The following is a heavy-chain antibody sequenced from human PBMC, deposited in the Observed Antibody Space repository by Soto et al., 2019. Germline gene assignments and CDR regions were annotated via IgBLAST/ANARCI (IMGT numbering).Heavy chain of an antibody. Sequence: QVQLVQSGAEVKKPGSSVKVSCKASGGIFSTYAISWLRQAPGQGLEWMGGIIPIFGTPNYAQKFQGRVTITADESTTTAYLEVTRLRADDMAVYYCARDRDDYGSGNYYNRIDFWGQGTLVTVSS. J-gene: IGHJ4*02. V-gene: IGHV1-69*01. CDR2: IIPIFGTP. CDR3: ARDRDDYGSGNYYNRIDF. D-gene: IGHD3-10*01. CDR1: GGIFSTYA.